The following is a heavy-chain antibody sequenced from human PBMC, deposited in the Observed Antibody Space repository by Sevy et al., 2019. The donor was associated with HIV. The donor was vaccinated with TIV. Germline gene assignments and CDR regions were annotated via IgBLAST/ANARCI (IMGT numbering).Heavy chain of an antibody. J-gene: IGHJ4*01. CDR2: ISPLNGDT. CDR3: ARAFCSGGSCYSLAF. CDR1: GYTFTSYR. D-gene: IGHD2-15*01. Sequence: ASVKVSCEASGYTFTSYRIYWVRQAPGQGLEWMGWISPLNGDTNYAQKFQGRVTMITDTSTSTAYMELRSLRSDDTAVYFCARAFCSGGSCYSLAFWGHGALVTVSS. V-gene: IGHV1-18*01.